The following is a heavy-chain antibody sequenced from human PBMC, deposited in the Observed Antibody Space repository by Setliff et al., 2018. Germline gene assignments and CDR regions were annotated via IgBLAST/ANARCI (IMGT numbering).Heavy chain of an antibody. CDR2: IHYLGTT. CDR3: ARTGTYRYSDH. J-gene: IGHJ4*02. V-gene: IGHV4-39*01. CDR1: GASISSGTYY. D-gene: IGHD1-1*01. Sequence: PSETLSLTCTVSGASISSGTYYWGWIRQPPGKGLEWIGRIHYLGTTYSNASLASRLTMSVDTSKNQFSLRLTSVTAADTAVYYCARTGTYRYSDHWGQGTLVTVSS.